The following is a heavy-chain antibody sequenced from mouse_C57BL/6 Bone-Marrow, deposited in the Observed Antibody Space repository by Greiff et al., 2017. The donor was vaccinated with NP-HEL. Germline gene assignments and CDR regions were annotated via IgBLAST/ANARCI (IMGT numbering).Heavy chain of an antibody. CDR2: IYPRSGNT. CDR3: ARRAFFITTVVGGDY. CDR1: GYTFTSYG. D-gene: IGHD1-1*01. V-gene: IGHV1-81*01. J-gene: IGHJ2*01. Sequence: SGAELARPGASVKLSCKASGYTFTSYGISWVKQRTGQGLEWIGEIYPRSGNTYYNEKFKGKATLTADKSSSTAYMELRSLTSEDSAVYFCARRAFFITTVVGGDYWGQGTTLTVSS.